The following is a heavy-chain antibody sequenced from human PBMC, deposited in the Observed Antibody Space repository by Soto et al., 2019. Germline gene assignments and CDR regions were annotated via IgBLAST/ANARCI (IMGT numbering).Heavy chain of an antibody. D-gene: IGHD3-22*01. CDR2: IRSKAYGGTT. CDR3: TRDHYYDSSGYPSDVGIYYYGMDV. CDR1: GFTFGDYA. V-gene: IGHV3-49*03. J-gene: IGHJ6*02. Sequence: GGSLRLSCTASGFTFGDYAMSWFRQAPGKGLEWVGFIRSKAYGGTTEYAATVKGRFTISRDDSKSIAYLQMNSLKTEDTAVYYCTRDHYYDSSGYPSDVGIYYYGMDVWGQGTTVTVSS.